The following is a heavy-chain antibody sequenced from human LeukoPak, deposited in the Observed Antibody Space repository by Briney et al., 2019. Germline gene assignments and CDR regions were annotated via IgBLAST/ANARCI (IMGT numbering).Heavy chain of an antibody. D-gene: IGHD3-22*01. CDR2: ISGGGRST. J-gene: IGHJ4*02. Sequence: GGSLRLSCVASGITYVDYAFSWVRQAPGKGLEWVSVISGGGRSTSYADSLKGRFTISRDNSKNTLYLQMNSLRAEDTAVYYCAQLDVLRSDYFESWGQGTLVTVSS. CDR3: AQLDVLRSDYFES. V-gene: IGHV3-23*01. CDR1: GITYVDYA.